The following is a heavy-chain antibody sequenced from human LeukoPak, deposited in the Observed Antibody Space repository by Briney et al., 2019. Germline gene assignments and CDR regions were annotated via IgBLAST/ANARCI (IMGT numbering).Heavy chain of an antibody. J-gene: IGHJ4*02. D-gene: IGHD3-10*01. Sequence: GGSLRLSCAASGFTFNIYAISWVRQAPGKGLEWVSAISGSGGSTHYADSVKGRCTISRDNSKNTLNLQIIRLLTEDTALSYGARVFYGSGSYSTHDYWGQGTLVTVSS. CDR3: ARVFYGSGSYSTHDY. CDR1: GFTFNIYA. V-gene: IGHV3-23*01. CDR2: ISGSGGST.